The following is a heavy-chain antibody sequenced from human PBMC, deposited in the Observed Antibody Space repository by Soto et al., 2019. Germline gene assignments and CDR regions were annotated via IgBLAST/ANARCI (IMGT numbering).Heavy chain of an antibody. V-gene: IGHV3-30-3*01. CDR3: ASEQLAVLRSALDY. CDR2: ISYDGTNQ. CDR1: GFTFSSYA. Sequence: GGSLRLSCAASGFTFSSYAMHWVRQAPGKGLEWVAVISYDGTNQYYADSVKGRFTISRDNSKNTLYLQMNSLRAEDTAVYYCASEQLAVLRSALDYWGPGPLVTV. D-gene: IGHD1-1*01. J-gene: IGHJ4*02.